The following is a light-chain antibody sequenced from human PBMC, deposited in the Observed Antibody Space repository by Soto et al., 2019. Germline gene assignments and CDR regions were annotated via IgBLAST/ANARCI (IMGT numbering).Light chain of an antibody. J-gene: IGLJ1*01. CDR2: EVN. CDR3: SSYRSSSTPLCV. CDR1: SSDVGGYNF. Sequence: QSALIQPASVSGSPGQSITISCTGSSSDVGGYNFVSWYQQYPGRAPKLIIYEVNNRPSGVSSRFSGSKSGNTASLTISGLQAEHEADYYCSSYRSSSTPLCVFGSGTKLTVL. V-gene: IGLV2-14*01.